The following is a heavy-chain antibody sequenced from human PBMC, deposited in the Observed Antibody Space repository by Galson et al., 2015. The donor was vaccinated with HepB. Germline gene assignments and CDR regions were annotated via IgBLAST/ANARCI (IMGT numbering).Heavy chain of an antibody. J-gene: IGHJ4*02. CDR1: GFSFSNYA. D-gene: IGHD2-15*01. V-gene: IGHV3-23*01. CDR2: ISGSGGST. CDR3: ARLQHRIY. Sequence: SLRLSCAASGFSFSNYAMSWVRQTPGKGLEWVSAISGSGGSTYYADSVKGRFTISRDNSKNTLYLQMNSLRAEDTAVYYCARLQHRIYWGQGTLVTVSS.